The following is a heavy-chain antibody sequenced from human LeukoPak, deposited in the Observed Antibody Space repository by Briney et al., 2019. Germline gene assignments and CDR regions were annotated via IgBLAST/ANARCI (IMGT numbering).Heavy chain of an antibody. CDR3: ARADPYRDYYFDY. D-gene: IGHD4-17*01. CDR2: IYNIGRT. Sequence: SESLSLTCTVSGGSISTRAYYWNWIRQSPGQGLEWIGYIYNIGRTNYNPSLKSLVTISSDLSKNQVSLSLTSGTVADTAVYYCARADPYRDYYFDYWGQGTPVTVSS. J-gene: IGHJ4*02. V-gene: IGHV4-61*05. CDR1: GGSISTRAYY.